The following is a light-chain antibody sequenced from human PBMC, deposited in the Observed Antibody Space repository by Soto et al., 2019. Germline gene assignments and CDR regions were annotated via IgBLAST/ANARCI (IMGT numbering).Light chain of an antibody. CDR2: GAS. CDR3: QQYENWPYT. CDR1: QSVSSG. V-gene: IGKV3-15*01. J-gene: IGKJ2*01. Sequence: EKVMTQSPATLSVSPGERATLSCRASQSVSSGVAWYQQKPGQAPRLLIYGASTRATGVPARFSGSGSGTDFSLTITSLQSDDFGVYYCQQYENWPYTFGQGTKLEIK.